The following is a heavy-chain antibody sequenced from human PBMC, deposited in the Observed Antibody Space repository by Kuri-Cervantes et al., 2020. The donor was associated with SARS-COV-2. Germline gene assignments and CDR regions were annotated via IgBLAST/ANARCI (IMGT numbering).Heavy chain of an antibody. CDR3: ARGVGTSRFDWFDP. D-gene: IGHD1-1*01. Sequence: GSLRLSCAVYGGSFSGYYWSWIRQPPGKGLEWIGGINHSGSTNYNPSLKSRVTISVDKSKNQFTLKLSSVTAADTAVYYCARGVGTSRFDWFDPWGQGTLVTVSS. J-gene: IGHJ5*02. V-gene: IGHV4-34*01. CDR2: INHSGST. CDR1: GGSFSGYY.